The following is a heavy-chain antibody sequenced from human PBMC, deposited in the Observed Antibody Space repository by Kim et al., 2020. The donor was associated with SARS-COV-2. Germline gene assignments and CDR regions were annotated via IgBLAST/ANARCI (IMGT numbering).Heavy chain of an antibody. D-gene: IGHD7-27*01. Sequence: PSLKSRVTISLDTSKNQFSLKLTSVTAADTAVYYCARARRIVSGNWGLLDYWGQGSLVTVSP. V-gene: IGHV4-39*07. J-gene: IGHJ4*02. CDR3: ARARRIVSGNWGLLDY.